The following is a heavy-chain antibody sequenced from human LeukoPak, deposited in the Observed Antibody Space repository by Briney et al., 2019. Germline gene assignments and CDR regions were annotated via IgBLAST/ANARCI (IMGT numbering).Heavy chain of an antibody. CDR2: ISAYNGNT. D-gene: IGHD7-27*01. CDR1: GYTFTSYG. CDR3: ARSLPSGDAFDI. Sequence: ASVEVSCKASGYTFTSYGISWVRQAPGQGLEWMGWISAYNGNTNYAQKLQGRVTMTTDTSTSTAYMELRSLRSDDTAVYYCARSLPSGDAFDIWGQGTMVTVSS. V-gene: IGHV1-18*01. J-gene: IGHJ3*02.